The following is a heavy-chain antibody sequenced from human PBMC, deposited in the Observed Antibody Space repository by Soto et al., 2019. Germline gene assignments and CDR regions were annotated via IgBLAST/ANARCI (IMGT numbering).Heavy chain of an antibody. Sequence: QITLKESGPTLVKPTQTLTLTCTFSGFPLSTRGVGVGWIRQPPGKALEWLALIYWDDDKRYSPSLKSRLTITKDTSKNQVVLTMTNMDPVDTATYYCAHHAATWTQRGFDYWGQGTLVTVSS. CDR1: GFPLSTRGVG. J-gene: IGHJ4*02. D-gene: IGHD5-18*01. V-gene: IGHV2-5*02. CDR3: AHHAATWTQRGFDY. CDR2: IYWDDDK.